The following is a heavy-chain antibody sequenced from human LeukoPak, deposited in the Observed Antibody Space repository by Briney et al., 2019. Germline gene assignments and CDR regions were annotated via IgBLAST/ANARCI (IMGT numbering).Heavy chain of an antibody. CDR1: GFTFNTYG. J-gene: IGHJ6*02. CDR3: AKDHYGMDV. CDR2: ISYDGSNK. Sequence: PGGSLRLSCAASGFTFNTYGMHWVRQAPGKGLEWVAVISYDGSNKDYADSVKGRFTLPRDNSKNTLYLQMNSLRAEDTAVYYCAKDHYGMDVWGQGTTVTVSS. V-gene: IGHV3-30*18.